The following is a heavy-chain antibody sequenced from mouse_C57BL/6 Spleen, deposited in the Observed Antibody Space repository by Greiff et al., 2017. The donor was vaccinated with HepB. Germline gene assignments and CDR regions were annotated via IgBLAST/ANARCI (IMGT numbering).Heavy chain of an antibody. J-gene: IGHJ2*01. D-gene: IGHD2-2*01. CDR1: GYTFTSYT. CDR3: ARGDGYGYPFDY. V-gene: IGHV1-4*01. Sequence: VQGVESGAELARPGASVKMSCKASGYTFTSYTMHWVKQRPGQGLEWIGYINPSSGYTKYNQKFKDKATLTADKSSSTAYMQLSSLTSEDSAVYYCARGDGYGYPFDYWGQGTTLTVSS. CDR2: INPSSGYT.